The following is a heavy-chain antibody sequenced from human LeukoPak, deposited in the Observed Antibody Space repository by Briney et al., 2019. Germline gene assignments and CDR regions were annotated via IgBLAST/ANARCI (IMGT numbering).Heavy chain of an antibody. CDR1: GFTFSGSA. V-gene: IGHV3-73*01. Sequence: GGSLRLSCAASGFTFSGSAMHWVRQASGKGLEWVGRIRSKANSYATAYAASVKGRFTISRDDSKNTAYLQMNSLKTEDTAVYYCTRHYYDSSGSTGYWGQGTLVTVSS. J-gene: IGHJ4*02. CDR2: IRSKANSYAT. CDR3: TRHYYDSSGSTGY. D-gene: IGHD3-22*01.